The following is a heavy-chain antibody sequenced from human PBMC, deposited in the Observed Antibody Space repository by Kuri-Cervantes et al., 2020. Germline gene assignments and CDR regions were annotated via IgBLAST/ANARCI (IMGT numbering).Heavy chain of an antibody. CDR1: GYTFTSYG. D-gene: IGHD3-10*01. V-gene: IGHV1-18*01. J-gene: IGHJ5*02. CDR2: ISAYNGDT. CDR3: ARYGNYHGSGSLSNWFDP. Sequence: ASVKVSCKASGYTFTSYGISWVRQAPGQGLEWMGWISAYNGDTNYAQKLQGRVTMTTDTSTSTAYMELRSLRSDDTAVYYCARYGNYHGSGSLSNWFDPWGQGTLVTVSS.